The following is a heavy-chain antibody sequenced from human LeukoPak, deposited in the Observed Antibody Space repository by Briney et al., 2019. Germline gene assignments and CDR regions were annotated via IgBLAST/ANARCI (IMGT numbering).Heavy chain of an antibody. CDR2: MNPNSGNT. D-gene: IGHD6-6*01. CDR1: GYTFTSYD. V-gene: IGHV1-8*01. CDR3: ARGAYSSSAAYYYYYMDV. Sequence: ASVKVSCKAPGYTFTSYDINWVRQATGQGLEWMGWMNPNSGNTGYAQKFQGRVTMTRNTSISTAYMELSSLRSEDTAVYYCARGAYSSSAAYYYYYMDVWGKGTTVTVSS. J-gene: IGHJ6*03.